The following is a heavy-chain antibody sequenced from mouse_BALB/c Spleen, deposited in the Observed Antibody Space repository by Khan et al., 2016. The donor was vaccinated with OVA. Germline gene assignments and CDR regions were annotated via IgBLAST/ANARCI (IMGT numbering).Heavy chain of an antibody. J-gene: IGHJ3*01. Sequence: QVQLKESGAELARPGASVKLSCKASGYTFTDYYINWVKQRTGQGLEWIGEISPGSGDTYYNEKFKGKATLTADKSSSTAYMQLSGLTTEVSAVYFGARSNYFGYTFAYWGQGTLVTVSA. CDR1: GYTFTDYY. CDR2: ISPGSGDT. CDR3: ARSNYFGYTFAY. D-gene: IGHD1-2*01. V-gene: IGHV1-77*01.